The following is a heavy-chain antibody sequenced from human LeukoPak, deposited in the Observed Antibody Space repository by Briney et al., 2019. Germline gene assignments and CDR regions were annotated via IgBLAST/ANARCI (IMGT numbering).Heavy chain of an antibody. CDR2: IKKDGSEK. Sequence: GGSLRLSCAASGFTFSNAWMSWVRQAPGKGLEWVANIKKDGSEKYYVDSVKGRFTISRDNAENSLYLQMNSLRAEDMALYYCARGGTTTSWYWRDWGQGALVTVSS. J-gene: IGHJ4*02. D-gene: IGHD2-8*02. CDR3: ARGGTTTSWYWRD. V-gene: IGHV3-7*04. CDR1: GFTFSNAW.